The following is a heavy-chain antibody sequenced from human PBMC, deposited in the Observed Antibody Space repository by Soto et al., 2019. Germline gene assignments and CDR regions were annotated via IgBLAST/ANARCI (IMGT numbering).Heavy chain of an antibody. J-gene: IGHJ4*02. Sequence: GESLKISCKGSGYSFVSYWIAWVRQMPGKGLEWMGSIYPGDSDTTYSPSIQGQVTISADKSSTTVYLQWNTLKASDTAMYYCANPAGYYVEYWCQGTQVTVSS. CDR1: GYSFVSYW. CDR2: IYPGDSDT. V-gene: IGHV5-51*01. CDR3: ANPAGYYVEY. D-gene: IGHD2-2*01.